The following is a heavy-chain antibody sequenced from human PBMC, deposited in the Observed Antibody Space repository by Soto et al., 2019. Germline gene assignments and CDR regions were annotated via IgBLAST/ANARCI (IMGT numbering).Heavy chain of an antibody. CDR3: RTQWLD. Sequence: GGSLRLSCAASGFTFSDAWMSWVRQAPGKGLERVGLIKKKADGGTTEYAAPVKGRFTISRDDSKNTLYLQMNSLKTEDTAVYYCRTQWLDWGQGTLVTVSS. D-gene: IGHD6-19*01. CDR2: IKKKADGGTT. CDR1: GFTFSDAW. J-gene: IGHJ4*02. V-gene: IGHV3-15*01.